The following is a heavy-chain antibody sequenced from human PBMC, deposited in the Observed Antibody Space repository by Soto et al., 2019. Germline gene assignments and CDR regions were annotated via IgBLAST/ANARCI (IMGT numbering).Heavy chain of an antibody. D-gene: IGHD3-16*02. CDR1: GGTFSSSG. V-gene: IGHV1-69*11. Sequence: QVHLVQSGTEVKKPGSSVKVSCKASGGTFSSSGFSWVRQAPGQGLEWMGMIVPSLDTTNYAQKFHARVTITADDVMSTAYRELRSLRSEDTAVYYCARWPQPRYTADPYAVDVWGQGTRVIVSS. CDR2: IVPSLDTT. CDR3: ARWPQPRYTADPYAVDV. J-gene: IGHJ6*02.